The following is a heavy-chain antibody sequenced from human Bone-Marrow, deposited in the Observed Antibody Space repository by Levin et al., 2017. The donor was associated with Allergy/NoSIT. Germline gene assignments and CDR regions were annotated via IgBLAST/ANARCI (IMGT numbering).Heavy chain of an antibody. CDR2: IKPDGSTS. D-gene: IGHD3-22*01. J-gene: IGHJ3*02. CDR3: AKIYDSTGYYSGVGAFDI. CDR1: ALTFDAYW. V-gene: IGHV3-7*01. Sequence: PGGSLRLSCEASALTFDAYWMTWVRQAPGKGLEWVANIKPDGSTSYYVDSVKGRFIISRDNSKSSLYLHMNSLRVEDTAVYYCAKIYDSTGYYSGVGAFDIWGRGTEVTVSS.